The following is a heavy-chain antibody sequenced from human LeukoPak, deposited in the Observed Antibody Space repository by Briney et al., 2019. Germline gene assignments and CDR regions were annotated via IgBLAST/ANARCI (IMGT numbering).Heavy chain of an antibody. D-gene: IGHD1-1*01. V-gene: IGHV1-69*13. J-gene: IGHJ4*02. CDR2: IILMFGTT. CDR3: TRDEYKGSAPFNY. Sequence: EASVKVSCKASGGTFRSAAMSWVRQAPGQGLEWVGHIILMFGTTTYAQNFQGRVSISADESTTTVYMELTSLTSDDTAIYYCTRDEYKGSAPFNYRGQGTQVIVSS. CDR1: GGTFRSAA.